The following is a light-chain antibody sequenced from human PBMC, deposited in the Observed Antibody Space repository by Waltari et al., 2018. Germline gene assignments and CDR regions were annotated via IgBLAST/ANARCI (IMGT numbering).Light chain of an antibody. Sequence: QSALTQPPSVSGSPGQSVTISCTGTRSDIGSYNRVPWYQQPPGTAPKLMIYDVYNRPSGVPDRFSGSKSGNTASLTISGLQAEDKADYYCSSYTSSSTVVFGGGTKLTVL. CDR3: SSYTSSSTVV. CDR1: RSDIGSYNR. J-gene: IGLJ2*01. CDR2: DVY. V-gene: IGLV2-18*02.